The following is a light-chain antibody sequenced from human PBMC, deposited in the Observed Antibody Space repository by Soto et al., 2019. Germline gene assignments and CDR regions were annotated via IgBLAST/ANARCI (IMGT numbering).Light chain of an antibody. Sequence: EVVLTQSPATLSLSPGDTATLSCKPTQSLTFTRLAWPLAWNQQRPGQAPRLLVYGASTRAAGIADRSSGSGSGRDFTLTIIRLEPEDFAVYYCQQYGSSPQTFGQGTKVDIK. CDR3: QQYGSSPQT. J-gene: IGKJ1*01. CDR1: QSLTFTR. CDR2: GAS. V-gene: IGKV3-20*01.